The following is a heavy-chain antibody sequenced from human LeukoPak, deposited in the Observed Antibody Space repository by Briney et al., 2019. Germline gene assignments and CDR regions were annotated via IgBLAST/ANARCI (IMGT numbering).Heavy chain of an antibody. CDR1: GYTFTGYY. D-gene: IGHD3-10*01. CDR2: INPNSGGT. J-gene: IGHJ6*03. Sequence: ASVKVSCKASGYTFTGYYIHWVRQAPGLGLEWMGWINPNSGGTNYAQKFQGRVTMTRDTSISTAYMELSRLRSDDTAVYYCARDRRVRGVTEKYYYYMDVWGKGTTVTVSS. CDR3: ARDRRVRGVTEKYYYYMDV. V-gene: IGHV1-2*02.